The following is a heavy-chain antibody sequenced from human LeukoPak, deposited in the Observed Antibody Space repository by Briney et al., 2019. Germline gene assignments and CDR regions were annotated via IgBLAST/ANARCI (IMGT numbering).Heavy chain of an antibody. V-gene: IGHV3-21*01. Sequence: GGSLRLSCAASGFTSSSYSMNWVRQAPGKGLEWVSSISSSSSYIYYADSVKGRFTISRDNAKNSLYLQMNSLRAEDTAVYYCARSTSSGGATTRFDYWGQGTLVTVSS. D-gene: IGHD1-26*01. CDR2: ISSSSSYI. CDR1: GFTSSSYS. J-gene: IGHJ4*02. CDR3: ARSTSSGGATTRFDY.